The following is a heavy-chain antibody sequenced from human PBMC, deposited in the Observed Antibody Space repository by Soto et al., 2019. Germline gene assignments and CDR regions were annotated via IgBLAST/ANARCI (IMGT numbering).Heavy chain of an antibody. V-gene: IGHV3-30*18. CDR1: GFTFSSYG. D-gene: IGHD3-22*01. Sequence: QVQLVESGGGVVQPGRSLRLSCAASGFTFSSYGMHWVRQAPGKGLEWVAVISYDGSNKYYADSVKGRFTISRDNSKNTLYLQMNSLRAEDTAVYYCAKGMNYYDSSGEALNPWGQGTLVTVSS. CDR3: AKGMNYYDSSGEALNP. J-gene: IGHJ5*02. CDR2: ISYDGSNK.